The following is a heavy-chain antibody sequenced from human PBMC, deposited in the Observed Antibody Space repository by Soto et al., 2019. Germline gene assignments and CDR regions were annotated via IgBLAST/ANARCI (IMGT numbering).Heavy chain of an antibody. D-gene: IGHD3-22*01. Sequence: GGSLRLSCAASGFTFSNAWMNWVRQAPGKGLEWVGRIKSKTDGGTTDYAAPVKGRFTISREDSKNTLYLQMNSLKTEDTAVYYCTTAIGWLPRWSYYDSSGRPTIFNTDWGQGTLVTVSS. J-gene: IGHJ4*02. CDR3: TTAIGWLPRWSYYDSSGRPTIFNTD. CDR2: IKSKTDGGTT. CDR1: GFTFSNAW. V-gene: IGHV3-15*07.